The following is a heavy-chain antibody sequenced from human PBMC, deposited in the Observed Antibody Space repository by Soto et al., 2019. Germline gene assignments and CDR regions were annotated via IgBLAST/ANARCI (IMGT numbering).Heavy chain of an antibody. V-gene: IGHV3-7*01. Sequence: GGSLRLSWAASGLTFSSYWMSWVRQAPGKGLEWVANIKQDGSKKYYVDSVKGRFTISRDNSKNSLCLQMNSLRAEDTAVYYCAREGSSWLRYYYGMDVWGQGTTVTVSS. J-gene: IGHJ6*02. CDR3: AREGSSWLRYYYGMDV. CDR2: IKQDGSKK. D-gene: IGHD5-12*01. CDR1: GLTFSSYW.